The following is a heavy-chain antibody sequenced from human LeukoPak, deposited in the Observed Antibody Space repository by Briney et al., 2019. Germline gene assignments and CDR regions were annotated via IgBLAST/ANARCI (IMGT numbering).Heavy chain of an antibody. CDR3: ARDSRSYYASSGYYGTFGY. J-gene: IGHJ4*02. CDR1: GGSISSGDYY. CDR2: IYYSGST. D-gene: IGHD3-22*01. V-gene: IGHV4-30-4*01. Sequence: PSQTLSLTCTVSGGSISSGDYYWSWIRQPPGKGLEWIGYIYYSGSTYCNPSLKSRVTISVDTSKNQFSLKLSSVTAADTAVYYCARDSRSYYASSGYYGTFGYWGQGTLVTVSS.